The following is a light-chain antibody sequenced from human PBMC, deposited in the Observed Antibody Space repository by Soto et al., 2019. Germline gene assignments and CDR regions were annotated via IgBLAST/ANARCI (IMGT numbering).Light chain of an antibody. CDR3: AAWDDSLNGDV. J-gene: IGLJ1*01. V-gene: IGLV1-44*01. CDR2: TNN. CDR1: SSNIGSNS. Sequence: QSVLTQPPSASGTPGQGVTISCSGSSSNIGSNSVNWYLQLPGTAPKLLIYTNNQRPSGVPDRFSGSKSGTSASLAINGLQSEDEAEYYCAAWDDSLNGDVFGTGTKLTVL.